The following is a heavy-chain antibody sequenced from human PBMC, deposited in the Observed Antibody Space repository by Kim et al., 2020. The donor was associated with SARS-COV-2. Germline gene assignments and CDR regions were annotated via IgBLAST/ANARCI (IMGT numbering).Heavy chain of an antibody. V-gene: IGHV1-69*04. D-gene: IGHD3-3*01. Sequence: SVKVSCKASGGTFSSYAISWVRQAPGQGLEWMGRIIPILGIANYAQKFQGRVTITADKSTSTAYMELSSLRSEDTAVYYCARDPYDFWSGYHDYWGQGTLVTVSS. CDR3: ARDPYDFWSGYHDY. CDR2: IIPILGIA. J-gene: IGHJ4*02. CDR1: GGTFSSYA.